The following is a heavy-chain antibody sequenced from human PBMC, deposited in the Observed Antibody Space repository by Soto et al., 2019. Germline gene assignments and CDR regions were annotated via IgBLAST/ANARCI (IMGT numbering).Heavy chain of an antibody. J-gene: IGHJ4*02. V-gene: IGHV1-18*01. CDR2: ISAYNGNT. D-gene: IGHD6-19*01. Sequence: ASVKVSCKASGYTFTSYGISWVRQAPGQGLEWMGWISAYNGNTNYAQKLQGRVTMTKDTSTSTAYMELRSLGSDDTAVYYCARGRHSSGWYGAADYWGQGTLVTVSS. CDR3: ARGRHSSGWYGAADY. CDR1: GYTFTSYG.